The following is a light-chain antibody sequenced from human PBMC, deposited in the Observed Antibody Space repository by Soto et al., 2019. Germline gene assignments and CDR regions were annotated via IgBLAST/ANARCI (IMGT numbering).Light chain of an antibody. CDR1: SSDIGGYNY. V-gene: IGLV2-14*01. CDR2: DVT. CDR3: TSYTTSNTLV. Sequence: QSALTQPASVSGSPGQSIAISCTGTSSDIGGYNYVSWYQQHPGKAPKLMIHDVTTRPSGVSNRFSGSKSGNTASLTISGLQAEDEADYYCTSYTTSNTLVFGAGTRSPS. J-gene: IGLJ1*01.